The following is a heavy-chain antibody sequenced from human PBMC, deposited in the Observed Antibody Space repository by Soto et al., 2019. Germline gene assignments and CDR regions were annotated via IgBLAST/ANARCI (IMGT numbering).Heavy chain of an antibody. J-gene: IGHJ6*02. D-gene: IGHD1-1*01. V-gene: IGHV1-69*01. CDR3: ARQGEYNRIGYYYYYGMDV. Sequence: QVQLVQSGAEVKKPGSSVKVSCKASGGTFSSYAISWVRQAPGQGLEWMGGIIPIFGTANYAQKFQGRVTITADESTSTAYMELSSLRSEDTAVYYCARQGEYNRIGYYYYYGMDVWGQGTTVTVSS. CDR1: GGTFSSYA. CDR2: IIPIFGTA.